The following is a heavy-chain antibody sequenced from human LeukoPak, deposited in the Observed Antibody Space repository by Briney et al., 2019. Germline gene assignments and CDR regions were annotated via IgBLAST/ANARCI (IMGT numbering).Heavy chain of an antibody. CDR3: ARDRSSGLDY. CDR2: ISSSSSYI. J-gene: IGHJ4*02. D-gene: IGHD3-22*01. V-gene: IGHV3-21*01. CDR1: GFTFSSYS. Sequence: GGSLRLFCAASGFTFSSYSMNWVRQAPGKGLEWVSSISSSSSYIYYADSVKGRFTISRDNAKNSLYLQMNSLRAEDTAVYYCARDRSSGLDYWGQGTLVTVSS.